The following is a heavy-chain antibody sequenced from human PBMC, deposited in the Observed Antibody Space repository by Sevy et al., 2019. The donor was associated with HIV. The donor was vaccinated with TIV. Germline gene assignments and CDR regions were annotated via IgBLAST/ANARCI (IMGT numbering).Heavy chain of an antibody. CDR2: IFGDGDIT. CDR3: AGGRYDSSGSFDAFDI. V-gene: IGHV3-23*01. CDR1: GFTFSSYA. Sequence: GGSLRLSCAASGFTFSSYAMNWVRQAPGKGLEWVSSIFGDGDITYYADSVKGRFTISRDKSKNKPYLQMHSLRAEDTAVYYCAGGRYDSSGSFDAFDIWGQGTMVTVSS. D-gene: IGHD3-22*01. J-gene: IGHJ3*02.